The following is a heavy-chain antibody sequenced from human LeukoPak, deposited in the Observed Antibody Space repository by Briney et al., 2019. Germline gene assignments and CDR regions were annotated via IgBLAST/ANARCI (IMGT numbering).Heavy chain of an antibody. Sequence: SQTLSLTCAVSGGSISSGGYSWSWIRQPPGKGLEWIGYIYHSGSTYYNPSLKSRVTISVDRSKNQLSLKLSSVTAADTAVYYCARGGSSWYEGFDYWGQGTLVTVSS. CDR2: IYHSGST. CDR3: ARGGSSWYEGFDY. V-gene: IGHV4-30-2*01. J-gene: IGHJ4*02. D-gene: IGHD6-13*01. CDR1: GGSISSGGYS.